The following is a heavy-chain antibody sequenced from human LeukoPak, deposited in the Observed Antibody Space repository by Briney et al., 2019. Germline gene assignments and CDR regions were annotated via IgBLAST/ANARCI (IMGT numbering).Heavy chain of an antibody. CDR1: GFTFSSYW. Sequence: PGGSLRLSCAASGFTFSSYWMSWVRQAPGKGLEWVANIKQGGSEKYYVDSVKGRFTISRDNAKNSLYLQMNSLRAEDTAVYYCARVQPIAAAGYFDYWGQGTLVTVSS. J-gene: IGHJ4*02. CDR2: IKQGGSEK. D-gene: IGHD6-13*01. V-gene: IGHV3-7*01. CDR3: ARVQPIAAAGYFDY.